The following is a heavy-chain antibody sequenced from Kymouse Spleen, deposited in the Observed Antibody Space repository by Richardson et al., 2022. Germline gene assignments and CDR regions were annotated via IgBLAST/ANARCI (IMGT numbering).Heavy chain of an antibody. CDR2: INSDGSST. CDR3: ASPYYYGSGSYNYGMDV. CDR1: GFTFSSYW. V-gene: IGHV3-74*01. D-gene: IGHD3-10*01. Sequence: EVQLVESGGGLVQPGGSLRLSCAASGFTFSSYWMHWVRQAPGKGLVWVSRINSDGSSTSYADSVKGRFTISRDNAKNTLYLQMNSLRAEDTAVYYCASPYYYGSGSYNYGMDVWGQGTTVTVSS. J-gene: IGHJ6*02.